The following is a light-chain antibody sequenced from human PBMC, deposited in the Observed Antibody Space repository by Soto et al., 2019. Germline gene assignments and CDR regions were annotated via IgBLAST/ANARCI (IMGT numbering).Light chain of an antibody. CDR2: GAT. CDR3: QENDSFPST. J-gene: IGKJ2*01. Sequence: DIRMTQSPSSLSASVGDRVTITCRASQSISIYLTWYQVKPGKAPNLLIQGATRMQTGIPPRFSGTWSGTDFSLTITSLQPEDLAVYYCQENDSFPSTLGHGTRVEIK. V-gene: IGKV1-39*01. CDR1: QSISIY.